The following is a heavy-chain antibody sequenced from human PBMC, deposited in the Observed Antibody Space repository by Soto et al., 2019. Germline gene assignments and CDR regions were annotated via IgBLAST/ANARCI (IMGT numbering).Heavy chain of an antibody. CDR1: GFTFSSYG. J-gene: IGHJ6*02. V-gene: IGHV3-30*18. CDR3: AKDIFGGYSSSWYGGGYYYYGMDV. CDR2: ISYDGSNK. D-gene: IGHD6-13*01. Sequence: GGSLRLSCAASGFTFSSYGMHWVRQAPGKGLEWVAVISYDGSNKYYADSVKGRFTISRDNSKNTLYLQMNSLRAEDTAVYYCAKDIFGGYSSSWYGGGYYYYGMDVWGQGTTVTVSS.